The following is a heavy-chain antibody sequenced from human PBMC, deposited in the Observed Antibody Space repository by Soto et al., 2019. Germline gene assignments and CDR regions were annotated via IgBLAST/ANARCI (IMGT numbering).Heavy chain of an antibody. CDR1: GYTFTSYA. Sequence: ASVKVSCKASGYTFTSYAMHWVRQAPGQRLEWMGWINAGNGNTKDSQKFQGRVTITRDTSASTAYMELSSLRSEDTAVYYCARVAESHYYGSGSLNYWGQGTLVTVSS. D-gene: IGHD3-10*01. V-gene: IGHV1-3*01. J-gene: IGHJ4*02. CDR2: INAGNGNT. CDR3: ARVAESHYYGSGSLNY.